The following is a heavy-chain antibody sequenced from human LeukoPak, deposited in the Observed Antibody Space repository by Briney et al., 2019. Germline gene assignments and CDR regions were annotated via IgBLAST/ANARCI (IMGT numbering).Heavy chain of an antibody. J-gene: IGHJ4*02. CDR3: ARDASAYN. CDR1: GYSFTTYG. D-gene: IGHD4-11*01. CDR2: IAPKTGNT. Sequence: ASVKVSCKAYGYSFTTYGINWVRQAPGQGLEWLGWIAPKTGNTNYFQKFQARVTMTADTSTGTVYMELRSLTFDDSAVYYCARDASAYNWGQGTLVTVS. V-gene: IGHV1-18*01.